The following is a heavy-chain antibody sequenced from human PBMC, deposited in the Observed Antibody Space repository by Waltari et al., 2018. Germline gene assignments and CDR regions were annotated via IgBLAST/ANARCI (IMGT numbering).Heavy chain of an antibody. D-gene: IGHD1-26*01. CDR2: IWYDGSNK. Sequence: HVQLVESGGGVVQPGRSLRLSCAASGFTFSSYGMHWVRQAPGKGLEWVAVIWYDGSNKYYADSVKGRFTISRDNSKNTLYLQMNSLRAEDTAVYYCARDLVGATGAFDIWGQGTMVTVSS. CDR3: ARDLVGATGAFDI. J-gene: IGHJ3*02. V-gene: IGHV3-33*01. CDR1: GFTFSSYG.